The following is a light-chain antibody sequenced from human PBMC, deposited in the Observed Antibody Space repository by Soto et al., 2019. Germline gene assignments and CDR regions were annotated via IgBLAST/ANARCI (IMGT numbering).Light chain of an antibody. CDR1: QSISSW. J-gene: IGKJ1*01. Sequence: DIQMTQSPSTLSASVGDRVTITCRASQSISSWLAWYQQKPGKAPKLLICDASSLESGVPSRFSGSGSGTEFTLTISSLQPDDFATYYCQQYNSYSTWTFGQGTKV. V-gene: IGKV1-5*01. CDR2: DAS. CDR3: QQYNSYSTWT.